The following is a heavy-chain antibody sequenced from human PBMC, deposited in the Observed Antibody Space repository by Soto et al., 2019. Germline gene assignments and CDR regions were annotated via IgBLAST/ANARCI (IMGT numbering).Heavy chain of an antibody. CDR1: GYTFTGYY. D-gene: IGHD2-15*01. V-gene: IGHV1-2*02. CDR3: AASGGGWLLTWGYYYYGMDV. CDR2: INPNSGGT. Sequence: SVKVSCKASGYTFTGYYMHWVRQAPVQGLEWMGWINPNSGGTNYAQKFQGRVTMTRDTSISTAYMELSRLRSDDTAVYYCAASGGGWLLTWGYYYYGMDVWGQGTTVTVSS. J-gene: IGHJ6*02.